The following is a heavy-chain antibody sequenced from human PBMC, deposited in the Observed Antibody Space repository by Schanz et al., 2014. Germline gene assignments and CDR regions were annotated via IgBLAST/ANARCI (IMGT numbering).Heavy chain of an antibody. Sequence: EVQLVESGGGLVQPGRSLRLSCAASGFPFNEYGMLWARQAPGKGLEWVSSISWNSGSIDYADSVKGRFTISRDNAKNSLYLQMNSLRAEDTALYYCAKDGIMVQGVIWERYFDSWGQGTLVTVSS. CDR1: GFPFNEYG. CDR3: AKDGIMVQGVIWERYFDS. J-gene: IGHJ4*02. V-gene: IGHV3-9*01. CDR2: ISWNSGSI. D-gene: IGHD3-10*01.